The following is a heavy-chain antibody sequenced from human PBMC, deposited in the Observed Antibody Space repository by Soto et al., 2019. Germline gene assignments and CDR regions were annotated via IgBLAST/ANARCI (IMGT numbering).Heavy chain of an antibody. Sequence: EEQLVESGGGLLQPGGSLRLSCVASGFTFSKYWMHWVRLTPEKGLMWVSRINVDGSTTTYADSVKGRFTISRDNAKNTLYLQMNSLRAEDTAVYYCARDVYGPGVWGKGTTVTVSS. CDR3: ARDVYGPGV. CDR1: GFTFSKYW. J-gene: IGHJ6*04. V-gene: IGHV3-74*01. CDR2: INVDGSTT. D-gene: IGHD3-16*01.